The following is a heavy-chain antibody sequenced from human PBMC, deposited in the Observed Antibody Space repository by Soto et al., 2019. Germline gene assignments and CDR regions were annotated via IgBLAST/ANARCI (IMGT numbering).Heavy chain of an antibody. V-gene: IGHV4-4*02. Sequence: ETLSLTCALSYGSFTSNHWSPWLRQPPGQGLEWIGEIYRTGSTNYNPSLKSRVTISLDKSENQFSLKVTSLTAADTAVYYCASRDPGTSVDYWGQGTLVTVSS. CDR1: YGSFTSNHW. J-gene: IGHJ4*02. CDR3: ASRDPGTSVDY. CDR2: IYRTGST. D-gene: IGHD1-7*01.